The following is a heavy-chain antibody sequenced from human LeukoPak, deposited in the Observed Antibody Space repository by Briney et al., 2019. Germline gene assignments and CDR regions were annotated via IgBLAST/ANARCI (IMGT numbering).Heavy chain of an antibody. CDR2: IYYSGST. D-gene: IGHD2-2*01. CDR1: GGSISSYY. V-gene: IGHV4-59*01. J-gene: IGHJ5*02. Sequence: SETLSLTCTVSGGSISSYYWSWIRQPPGKGLEWIGHIYYSGSTNYNPSLKSRVTISVDTSKNQFSLKLSSVTAADTAVYYCARAEVVVVPAATSFGWFDPWGQGTLVTVSS. CDR3: ARAEVVVVPAATSFGWFDP.